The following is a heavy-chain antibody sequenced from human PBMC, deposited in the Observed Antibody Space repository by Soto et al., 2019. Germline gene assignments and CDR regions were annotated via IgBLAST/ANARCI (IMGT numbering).Heavy chain of an antibody. J-gene: IGHJ4*02. V-gene: IGHV1-69*13. CDR1: GGTFSSYA. CDR2: IIPIFGTA. CDR3: ASNPFDSSGYYFDY. D-gene: IGHD3-22*01. Sequence: ASVKVSCKASGGTFSSYAISWVRQAPGQGLEWMGGIIPIFGTANYAQKFQGRVTITADESTSTAYMELSSLRSEDTAVYYCASNPFDSSGYYFDYWGQGTLVTVSS.